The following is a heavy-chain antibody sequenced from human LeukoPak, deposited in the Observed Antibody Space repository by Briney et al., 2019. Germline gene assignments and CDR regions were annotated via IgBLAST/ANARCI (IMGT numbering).Heavy chain of an antibody. D-gene: IGHD1-1*01. V-gene: IGHV3-74*01. CDR2: IKSDGSST. CDR1: GFTFSSYW. CDR3: GKVVWTVSGPTDY. Sequence: PGGSLRLSCAASGFTFSSYWMHWVRQAPGKGLVWVSSIKSDGSSTSYADSVEGRLTISRDNARNTLYLQMNSLRTEDTAVYYCGKVVWTVSGPTDYWGQGTLVAVSS. J-gene: IGHJ4*02.